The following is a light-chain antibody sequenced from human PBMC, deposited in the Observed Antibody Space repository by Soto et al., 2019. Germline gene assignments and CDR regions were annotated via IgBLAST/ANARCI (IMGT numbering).Light chain of an antibody. CDR2: ATS. CDR3: QQSYTLPLT. CDR1: QIISSY. V-gene: IGKV1-39*01. Sequence: DIQLPPSPSSLSASVGDRVTITCRASQIISSYLNWYQHKPGVAPKLLIYATSSLQSGVSSRFSGSGSGTEFTLTISSLQPEDFATYSCQQSYTLPLTFGGGTKVETK. J-gene: IGKJ4*02.